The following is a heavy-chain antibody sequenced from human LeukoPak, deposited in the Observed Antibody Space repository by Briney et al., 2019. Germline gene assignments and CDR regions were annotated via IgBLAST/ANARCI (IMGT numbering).Heavy chain of an antibody. D-gene: IGHD6-13*01. J-gene: IGHJ4*02. CDR1: GFTFNDYY. V-gene: IGHV3-11*01. Sequence: PGGSLRLSCAASGFTFNDYYMSWTRQAPGKGLEWVSYIDNSDTTIYYAHSVMGRFTISRDNANNSLYLQMNSLRAEDTAVYYCARRKHSSGWSPNEYYFDYWGQGTLVTVPS. CDR2: IDNSDTTI. CDR3: ARRKHSSGWSPNEYYFDY.